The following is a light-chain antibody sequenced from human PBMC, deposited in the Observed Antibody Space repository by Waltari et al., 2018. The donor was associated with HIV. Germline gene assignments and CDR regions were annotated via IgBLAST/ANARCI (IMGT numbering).Light chain of an antibody. CDR1: ELGNKD. J-gene: IGLJ2*01. CDR3: QAWDSNTAV. V-gene: IGLV3-1*01. Sequence: SYELAQPPSVSVSPGQTAIISCSGDELGNKDACWYQQKPGQSPVLVIFQSKRRHSGIPERFSGSNSGNTATLTISGAQAVDEADYYCQAWDSNTAVFGGGTKLTVL. CDR2: QSK.